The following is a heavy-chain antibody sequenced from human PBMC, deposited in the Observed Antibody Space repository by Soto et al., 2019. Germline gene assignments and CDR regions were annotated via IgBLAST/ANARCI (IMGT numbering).Heavy chain of an antibody. Sequence: QVQLVQSGAEVKKPGSSVKVSCKASGGTFSSYAISWVRQAPGQGLEWMGGIIPIFGTANYAQKLQGRVTMTTDTSTSTAYMELRSLRSDDTAVYYCARDQKSTRTLGYWGQGTLVTVSS. CDR2: IIPIFGTA. D-gene: IGHD2-2*01. CDR1: GGTFSSYA. J-gene: IGHJ4*02. CDR3: ARDQKSTRTLGY. V-gene: IGHV1-69*06.